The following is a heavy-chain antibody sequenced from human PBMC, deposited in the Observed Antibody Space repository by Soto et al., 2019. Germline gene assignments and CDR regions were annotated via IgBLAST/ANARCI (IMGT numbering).Heavy chain of an antibody. D-gene: IGHD3-22*01. CDR2: IWYDGSNK. CDR1: GFTFSSYG. J-gene: IGHJ4*02. Sequence: QVQLVESGGGVVQPGRSLRLSCAASGFTFSSYGMHWVRQAPGKGLEWVAVIWYDGSNKYYADSVKGRFTISRDNSKNTLYLQMHSLRAEDTAVYYCARVRSGYYFDYWGQGTLVTVSS. V-gene: IGHV3-33*01. CDR3: ARVRSGYYFDY.